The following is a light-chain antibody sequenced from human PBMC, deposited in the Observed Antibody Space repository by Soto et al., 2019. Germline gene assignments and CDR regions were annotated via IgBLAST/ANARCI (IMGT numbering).Light chain of an antibody. V-gene: IGKV3-11*01. CDR1: QSVSNS. J-gene: IGKJ3*01. Sequence: ETVLTQSPAILSLSPGERAILSCRASQSVSNSLAWYRQKPGQAPRLLIYDASNRATGVPARFSGSGFGTDFPLTIASLEPEDFAVYYCQQRYTWPSFGPGTKVDIK. CDR3: QQRYTWPS. CDR2: DAS.